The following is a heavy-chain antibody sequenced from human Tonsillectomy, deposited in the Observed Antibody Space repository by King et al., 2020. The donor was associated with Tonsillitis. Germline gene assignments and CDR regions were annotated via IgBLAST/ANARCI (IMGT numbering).Heavy chain of an antibody. CDR2: IYYSGTT. D-gene: IGHD3-16*02. CDR1: GGSISSSTYY. V-gene: IGHV4-39*01. Sequence: QLQESGPGLVKPSETLSLTCTVSGGSISSSTYYWGWIRRPPGKGLEWIGSIYYSGTTYYNPSLKGRVTISVDTFKNQFSLKLSSVTAADTAVDYFARSRAGGTFRYAFDIWGQGTMVTVSS. CDR3: ARSRAGGTFRYAFDI. J-gene: IGHJ3*02.